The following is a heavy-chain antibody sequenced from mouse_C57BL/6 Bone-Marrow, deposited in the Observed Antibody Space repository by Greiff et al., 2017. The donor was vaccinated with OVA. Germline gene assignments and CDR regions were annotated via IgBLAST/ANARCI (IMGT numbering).Heavy chain of an antibody. J-gene: IGHJ2*01. Sequence: QVQLQQSGAELAKPGASVKLSCKASGYTFTSYWMHWVKQRPGQGLEWIGYINPRSGYTKSNQKFKDKATLTADKSSSTAYMQLSSRTYEDSAVYYCARSEDYPWYYFDYWGQGTTLTVSS. D-gene: IGHD1-1*02. CDR1: GYTFTSYW. CDR3: ARSEDYPWYYFDY. CDR2: INPRSGYT. V-gene: IGHV1-7*01.